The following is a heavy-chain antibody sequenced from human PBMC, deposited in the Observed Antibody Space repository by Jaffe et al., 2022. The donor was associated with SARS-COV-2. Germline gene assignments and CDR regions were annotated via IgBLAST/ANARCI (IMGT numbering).Heavy chain of an antibody. Sequence: QVQLQESGPGLVKPSGTLSLTCAVSGGSISSSNWWTWVRQPPGKGLEWIGEIYHSGSTNYNPSLRSRVTISVDKSKNQFSLKLRSVTAADTAVYYCARASPSGWSDLIFDYWGQGTLVTVSS. CDR1: GGSISSSNW. CDR3: ARASPSGWSDLIFDY. CDR2: IYHSGST. J-gene: IGHJ4*02. D-gene: IGHD6-19*01. V-gene: IGHV4-4*02.